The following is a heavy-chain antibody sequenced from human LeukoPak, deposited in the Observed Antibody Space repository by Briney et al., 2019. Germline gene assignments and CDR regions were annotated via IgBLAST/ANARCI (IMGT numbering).Heavy chain of an antibody. CDR1: GFTFSSYA. V-gene: IGHV3-23*01. J-gene: IGHJ4*02. D-gene: IGHD3-16*01. CDR2: ISGSGGST. CDR3: AKDMSVWDY. Sequence: GGSLRPSCAASGFTFSSYAMSWVRQAPGKGLEWVSAISGSGGSTYYADSVKGRFTVSRDNSKNTLYLQLNSLRADDTAVYYCAKDMSVWDYWGQGNLVTVSS.